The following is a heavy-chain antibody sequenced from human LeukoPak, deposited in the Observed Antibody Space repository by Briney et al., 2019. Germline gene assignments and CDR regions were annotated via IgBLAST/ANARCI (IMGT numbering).Heavy chain of an antibody. CDR2: INHSGST. CDR1: GYSISSAYY. Sequence: PSETLSLTCSVSGYSISSAYYWSWIRQPPGKGLEWIGEINHSGSTNYNPSLKSRVTISVDTSKNQFSLKLSSVTAADTAVYYCASFYYYGSGTNWFDPWGQGTLVTVSS. J-gene: IGHJ5*02. V-gene: IGHV4-38-2*02. D-gene: IGHD3-10*01. CDR3: ASFYYYGSGTNWFDP.